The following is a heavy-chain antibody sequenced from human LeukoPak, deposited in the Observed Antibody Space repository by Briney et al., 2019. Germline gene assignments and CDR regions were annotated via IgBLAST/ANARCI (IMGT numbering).Heavy chain of an antibody. CDR1: GGSISSYY. Sequence: SETLSLTCTVSGGSISSYYWSWIRQPAGKGLEWIGRIYTSGSTNYNPSLKSRVTMSVDTSKNQFSLKLSSVTAADTAVYYCAREDRRLVYYYYYMGVWGKGTTVTVSS. CDR3: AREDRRLVYYYYYMGV. CDR2: IYTSGST. J-gene: IGHJ6*03. D-gene: IGHD6-6*01. V-gene: IGHV4-4*07.